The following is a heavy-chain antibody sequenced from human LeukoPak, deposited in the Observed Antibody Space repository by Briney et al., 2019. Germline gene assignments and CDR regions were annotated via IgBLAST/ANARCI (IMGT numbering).Heavy chain of an antibody. J-gene: IGHJ4*02. Sequence: GGSRGLSCAAPGSTFGAHYMGWVRQAQGRGRGWVGRTRNKANSYTTEYAASVKGRFTISRDDSKNSLYLQMNSLKTEDTAVYYCARVGDYALDYWGQGTLVTVSS. V-gene: IGHV3-72*01. CDR1: GSTFGAHY. CDR3: ARVGDYALDY. D-gene: IGHD4-17*01. CDR2: TRNKANSYTT.